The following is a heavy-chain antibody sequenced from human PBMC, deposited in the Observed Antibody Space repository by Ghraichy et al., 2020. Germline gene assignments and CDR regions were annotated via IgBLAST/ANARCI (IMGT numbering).Heavy chain of an antibody. V-gene: IGHV3-23*01. CDR1: GFTFIDYS. Sequence: GGSLRLSCATSGFTFIDYSMSWVRQAPGKGLEWVSSISFGGGSPEYADSVKGRFTISRDNSKKTLYLQMNNLRVDDTAIYYCARALGARGDFWGRGTLVSVSS. CDR2: ISFGGGSP. J-gene: IGHJ4*02. D-gene: IGHD1-26*01. CDR3: ARALGARGDF.